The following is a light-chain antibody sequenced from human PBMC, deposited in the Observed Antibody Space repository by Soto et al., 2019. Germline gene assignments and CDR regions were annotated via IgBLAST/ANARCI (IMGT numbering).Light chain of an antibody. V-gene: IGKV3-11*01. CDR2: DAS. Sequence: EIVLTQSPASLSLSPGETATLSCRASQNVFDFLAWYQQKPGQAPRLLIYDASDRATGIPARFSSSGSGTDFTLTISSLEPEDIAVYYCQQRSSWPQTFGQGTRVEIK. CDR1: QNVFDF. CDR3: QQRSSWPQT. J-gene: IGKJ1*01.